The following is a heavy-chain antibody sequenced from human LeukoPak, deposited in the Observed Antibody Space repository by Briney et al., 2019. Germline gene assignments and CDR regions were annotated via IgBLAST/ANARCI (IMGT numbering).Heavy chain of an antibody. D-gene: IGHD3-16*01. CDR1: GFTFTTYW. V-gene: IGHV3-74*01. CDR3: ARTSPTSHFDF. Sequence: TGGSLRLSCAASGFTFTTYWMHWVRQAPGKGLVWVSRINGDGSRSNYADSVKGRFTISRDNARNTPYLQMNSLRAEDTALYYCARTSPTSHFDFWGQGTLVTVSS. J-gene: IGHJ4*02. CDR2: INGDGSRS.